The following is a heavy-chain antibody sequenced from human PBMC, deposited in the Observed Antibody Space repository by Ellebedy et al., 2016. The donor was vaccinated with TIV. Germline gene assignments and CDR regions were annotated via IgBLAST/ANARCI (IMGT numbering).Heavy chain of an antibody. Sequence: GESLKISCAASGFTFSSYWMHWVRQVPGKGLLWVSQINSDGSSTTYADSVKGRFIISRDNAENTLYLQMNSLRVEDTGVYYCARDRNVFGESQNDYWGQGTTVTVSS. CDR1: GFTFSSYW. V-gene: IGHV3-74*03. J-gene: IGHJ4*03. CDR3: ARDRNVFGESQNDY. D-gene: IGHD3-10*02. CDR2: INSDGSST.